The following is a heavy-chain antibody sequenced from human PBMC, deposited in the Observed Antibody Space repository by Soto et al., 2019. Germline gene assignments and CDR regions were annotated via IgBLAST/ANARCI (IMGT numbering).Heavy chain of an antibody. CDR3: ARNRNVVVPAAVFWWFDP. Sequence: GASVKVSCKASGGTFSSYAISWVRQAPGQGLEWMGGIIPIFGTANYAQKFQGRVTITADESTSIAYMELSSLRSEDTAVYYCARNRNVVVPAAVFWWFDPWGQGTLVTVSS. V-gene: IGHV1-69*13. CDR1: GGTFSSYA. J-gene: IGHJ5*02. CDR2: IIPIFGTA. D-gene: IGHD2-2*01.